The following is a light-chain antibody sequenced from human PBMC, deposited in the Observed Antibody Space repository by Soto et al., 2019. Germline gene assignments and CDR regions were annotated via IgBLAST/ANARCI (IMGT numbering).Light chain of an antibody. Sequence: QSVLTQPPSASGTPGQRVTISCSGSSSNIGSNYVYWYQQLPGTAPKPLIYRNNQRPSGFPDRFSGSKSGTSASLAIIGLRSEDEADYYCAAWDDGLSVVFGGGTKVTVL. CDR2: RNN. V-gene: IGLV1-47*01. J-gene: IGLJ2*01. CDR1: SSNIGSNY. CDR3: AAWDDGLSVV.